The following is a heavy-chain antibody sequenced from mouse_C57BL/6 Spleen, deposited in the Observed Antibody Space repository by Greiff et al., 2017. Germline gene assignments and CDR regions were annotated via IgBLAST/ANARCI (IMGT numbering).Heavy chain of an antibody. V-gene: IGHV1-69*01. CDR3: ARAGPYYFDY. D-gene: IGHD3-3*01. Sequence: QVQLQQPGAELVMPGASVKLSCKASGYTFTSYWMHWVKQRPGQGLEWIGEIDPSDSYTNYNQKFKGKSTLTVDKSSSTAYMQRISLTSEDSAVYSFARAGPYYFDYWGQGTTLTVSS. J-gene: IGHJ2*01. CDR1: GYTFTSYW. CDR2: IDPSDSYT.